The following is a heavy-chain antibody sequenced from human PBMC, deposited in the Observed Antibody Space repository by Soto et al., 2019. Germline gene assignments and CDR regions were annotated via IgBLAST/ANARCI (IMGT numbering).Heavy chain of an antibody. CDR2: INIDGSST. Sequence: EVQLVESGGGLVQPGGSLRLSCAASGFTLSSYWMHWVRQAPGKGLVWVSRINIDGSSTSYADSVKGRFTISRDNAKNTLYLQVNSLRAEDTPVYYCARSRDGYNFVGDCWGQGTLDTVSS. J-gene: IGHJ4*02. V-gene: IGHV3-74*01. CDR3: ARSRDGYNFVGDC. D-gene: IGHD5-12*01. CDR1: GFTLSSYW.